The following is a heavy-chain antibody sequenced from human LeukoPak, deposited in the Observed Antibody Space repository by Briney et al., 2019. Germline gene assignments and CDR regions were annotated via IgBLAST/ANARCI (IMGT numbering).Heavy chain of an antibody. Sequence: GGSLRLSCAASGFTVSSDYMSWVRQAPXKXLEWVSVISSGGNTYYADTVKGRFTISRDNSKNTLYLQMHSLRAEDTAVYYCARDPYCSGGSCYQGWGQGTLVTVSS. D-gene: IGHD2-15*01. J-gene: IGHJ4*02. V-gene: IGHV3-66*01. CDR2: ISSGGNT. CDR1: GFTVSSDY. CDR3: ARDPYCSGGSCYQG.